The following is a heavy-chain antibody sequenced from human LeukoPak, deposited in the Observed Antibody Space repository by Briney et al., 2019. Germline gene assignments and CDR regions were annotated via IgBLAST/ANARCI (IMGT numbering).Heavy chain of an antibody. CDR2: IKSKYNGGTT. V-gene: IGHV3-15*01. CDR1: GFTFSNAW. D-gene: IGHD3-22*01. CDR3: STGGYFFDY. Sequence: GGSLRLSCTGSGFTFSNAWLNWVRQAPGKGLEWVGRIKSKYNGGTTDYAAPVKGTFTISRDDSKNTVYLQMNSLKTEDTAVYHCSTGGYFFDYWGQGTLVTVAS. J-gene: IGHJ4*02.